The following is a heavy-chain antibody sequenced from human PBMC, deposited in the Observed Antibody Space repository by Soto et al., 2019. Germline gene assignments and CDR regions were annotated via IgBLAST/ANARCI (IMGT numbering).Heavy chain of an antibody. D-gene: IGHD3-10*01. V-gene: IGHV4-34*01. CDR2: INHSGST. J-gene: IGHJ1*01. CDR1: GGSFSGYY. Sequence: QVQLQQWGAGLLKPSETLSLTCAVYGGSFSGYYWSWIRQPPGKGLECIGEINHSGSTNYNPSLKSRVTISVDTSKNQFSLKLSSVTAADTAVYYCARGPHVLIHYYGSGSPTLRAEYFQHWGQGTLVTVSS. CDR3: ARGPHVLIHYYGSGSPTLRAEYFQH.